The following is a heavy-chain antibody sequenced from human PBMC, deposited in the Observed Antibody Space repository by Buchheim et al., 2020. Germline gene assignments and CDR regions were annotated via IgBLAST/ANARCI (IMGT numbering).Heavy chain of an antibody. CDR2: VYPGDFDT. V-gene: IGHV5-51*01. CDR1: GYSFMNYW. D-gene: IGHD3-22*01. J-gene: IGHJ4*02. Sequence: EVQLVQSGAEVKKPGESLKISCTGSGYSFMNYWIGWVRQMPGKGLEWMGIVYPGDFDTRHSPSFQGQVTISVDKTISTAYPQGSSLKASDSAMYYCARGYDRSGYYFDFWGQGTL. CDR3: ARGYDRSGYYFDF.